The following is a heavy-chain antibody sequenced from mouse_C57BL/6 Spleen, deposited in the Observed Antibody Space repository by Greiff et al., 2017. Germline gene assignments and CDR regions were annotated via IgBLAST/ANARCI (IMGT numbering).Heavy chain of an antibody. J-gene: IGHJ1*03. CDR2: IYPSDSET. CDR3: AREDYYYGSSPDV. V-gene: IGHV1-61*01. CDR1: GYTFTSYW. D-gene: IGHD1-1*01. Sequence: QVQLQQPGAELVRPGSSVKLSCKASGYTFTSYWMDWVKQRPGQGLEWIGNIYPSDSETHYNQKFKDKATLTVDKSSSTAYMQLSSLTSEDSAVHYCAREDYYYGSSPDVWGTGTTVTVSS.